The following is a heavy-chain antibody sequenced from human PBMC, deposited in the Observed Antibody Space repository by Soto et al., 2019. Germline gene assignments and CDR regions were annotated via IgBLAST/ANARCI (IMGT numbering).Heavy chain of an antibody. Sequence: QVQLVESGGGVVQPGRSLRLSCAASGFTFSSYAMHWVRQAPGKGLEWVAVISYDGSNKYYADSVKGRFTTSRDNSNNTLYLQMNSLRAEDTAVYYCASRSSGWYALPCSYYGMDVWGQGTTVTVSS. CDR1: GFTFSSYA. CDR2: ISYDGSNK. D-gene: IGHD6-19*01. J-gene: IGHJ6*02. CDR3: ASRSSGWYALPCSYYGMDV. V-gene: IGHV3-30-3*01.